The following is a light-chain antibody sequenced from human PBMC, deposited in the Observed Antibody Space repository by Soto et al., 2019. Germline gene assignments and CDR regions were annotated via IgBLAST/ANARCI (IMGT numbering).Light chain of an antibody. J-gene: IGKJ1*01. CDR3: LQDNSYPRT. V-gene: IGKV1-6*01. CDR1: QGIRTE. Sequence: AIQMTQSPSSLSASVGDRVTIMCRASQGIRTELGWYQQKPGEAPKLLIYGASTLQDGVPSRFSGSGSGTDFTLTISSLQPEDFAAYYCLQDNSYPRTFGQGTKVEVK. CDR2: GAS.